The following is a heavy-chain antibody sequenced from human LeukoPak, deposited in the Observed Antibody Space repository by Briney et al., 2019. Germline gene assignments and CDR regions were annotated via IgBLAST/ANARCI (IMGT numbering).Heavy chain of an antibody. Sequence: PGRSLRLSCVASGFTFSNFAMSWVRQAPGKGLEWVSVISGNDDKTYYADPVKGRFTTSRDNSKNTLYLQLNSLRVEDTAVYYCAKHRENYGDSCLDDYWGQGTLVTVSS. CDR3: AKHRENYGDSCLDDY. D-gene: IGHD4-17*01. CDR2: ISGNDDKT. J-gene: IGHJ4*01. V-gene: IGHV3-23*01. CDR1: GFTFSNFA.